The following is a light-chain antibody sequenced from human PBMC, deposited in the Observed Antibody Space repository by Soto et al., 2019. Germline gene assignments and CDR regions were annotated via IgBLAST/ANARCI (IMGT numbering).Light chain of an antibody. V-gene: IGLV1-44*01. CDR2: RNN. J-gene: IGLJ7*01. Sequence: QAVVTQPPSASGTPGQRVTISCSGSSSNIGGYTVNWYQQLPGTAPKLLIYRNNQRPSGVPDRFSASKSGTSASLAISGLRSEDEADYYCAAWDDNLVVFGGGTQLTVL. CDR3: AAWDDNLVV. CDR1: SSNIGGYT.